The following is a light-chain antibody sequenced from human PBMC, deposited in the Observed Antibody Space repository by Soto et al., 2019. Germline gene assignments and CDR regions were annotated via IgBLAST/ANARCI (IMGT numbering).Light chain of an antibody. J-gene: IGLJ1*01. V-gene: IGLV1-40*01. Sequence: QPVLTQPPSVSGAPGQGVTISCTGSSSNIGAGYDVHWYQQLPGTAPKLLIYGNSNRPSGVPDRFSGSKSGTSASLAITGLQAEDEADYYCQSYDSSLSGSSYVFGTGTKVTVL. CDR2: GNS. CDR1: SSNIGAGYD. CDR3: QSYDSSLSGSSYV.